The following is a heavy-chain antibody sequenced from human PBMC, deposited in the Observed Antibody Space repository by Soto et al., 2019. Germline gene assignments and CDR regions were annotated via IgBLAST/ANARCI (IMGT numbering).Heavy chain of an antibody. Sequence: SETLSLTCTVSGGSISSYYWSWIRQPPGKGLEWIGYIYYSGSTNYNPSLKSRVTISVDTSKNQFSLKLSSVTAADTAVYYCARALGYSSSRNWFDPWGQGTLVTVSS. CDR3: ARALGYSSSRNWFDP. D-gene: IGHD6-13*01. CDR1: GGSISSYY. V-gene: IGHV4-59*01. J-gene: IGHJ5*02. CDR2: IYYSGST.